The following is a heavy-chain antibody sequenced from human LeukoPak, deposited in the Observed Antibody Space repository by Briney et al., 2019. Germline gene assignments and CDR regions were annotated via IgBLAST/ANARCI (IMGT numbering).Heavy chain of an antibody. V-gene: IGHV3-23*01. CDR1: GFTFSTYT. Sequence: GGSLRLSCAASGFTFSTYTMNWVRQTPGKGLEWVSSISSSDSGTYYADSVRGRFTISRDNSKNTLYLHMKSLRAEDAAVYYCAKAPVTSCRGAYCYPFDSWGQGTVVTVSS. D-gene: IGHD2-21*01. CDR2: ISSSDSGT. J-gene: IGHJ4*02. CDR3: AKAPVTSCRGAYCYPFDS.